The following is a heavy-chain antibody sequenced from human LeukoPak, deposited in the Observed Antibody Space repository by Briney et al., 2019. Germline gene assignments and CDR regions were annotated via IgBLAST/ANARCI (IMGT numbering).Heavy chain of an antibody. V-gene: IGHV3-7*01. J-gene: IGHJ3*02. Sequence: QPGGSLRLSCAASGFTFSSYWMSWVRQAPGKGLEWVANIKQDGSEKYYVDSVKGRFTISRDNAKNSLYLQMNSLRAEDTAVYYCAREKVLRFFTGAFDIWGQGTMVTVPS. CDR3: AREKVLRFFTGAFDI. CDR1: GFTFSSYW. CDR2: IKQDGSEK. D-gene: IGHD3-3*01.